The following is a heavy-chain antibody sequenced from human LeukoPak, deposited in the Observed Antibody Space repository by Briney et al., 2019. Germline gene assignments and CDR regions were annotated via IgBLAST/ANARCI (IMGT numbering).Heavy chain of an antibody. J-gene: IGHJ4*02. CDR1: GGSISSYY. Sequence: SETLSRTCTGSGGSISSYYWSWMGQPPGKGRECIGYIYYSGSTNYHPSLKSPVTISVDTSKNQFSLKLSSVTAADTAVYYCARDLQSGPPVGWGQGTLVTVSS. D-gene: IGHD3-16*01. V-gene: IGHV4-59*01. CDR2: IYYSGST. CDR3: ARDLQSGPPVG.